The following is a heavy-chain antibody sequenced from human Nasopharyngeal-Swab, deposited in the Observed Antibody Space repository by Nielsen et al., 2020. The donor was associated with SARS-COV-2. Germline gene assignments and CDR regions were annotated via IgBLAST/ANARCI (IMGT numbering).Heavy chain of an antibody. J-gene: IGHJ4*02. CDR1: GGSISSSSYY. V-gene: IGHV4-39*01. CDR2: IYYSGST. Sequence: VSLRLSCTLSGGSISSSSYYWGWIRQPPGKGLEWFGSIYYSGSTYYNPSLKSRVTISVDTSKNQFSLKLSSVTAADTAVYYCARGGYSYGFDYWGQGTLVTVSS. CDR3: ARGGYSYGFDY. D-gene: IGHD5-18*01.